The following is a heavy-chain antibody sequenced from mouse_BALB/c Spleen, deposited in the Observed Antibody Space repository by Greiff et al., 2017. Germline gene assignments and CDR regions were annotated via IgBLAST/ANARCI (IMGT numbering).Heavy chain of an antibody. CDR3: ARASTMIFSMDY. D-gene: IGHD2-4*01. J-gene: IGHJ4*01. Sequence: EVKLVESGGGLVQPGGSRKLSCAASGFTFISFGMHWVRQAPEKGLEWVAYISSGSSTIYYADTVKGRFAISRDNPKNTLFLQMTSLRSEDTAMYYCARASTMIFSMDYWGQGTSVTVSS. V-gene: IGHV5-17*02. CDR1: GFTFISFG. CDR2: ISSGSSTI.